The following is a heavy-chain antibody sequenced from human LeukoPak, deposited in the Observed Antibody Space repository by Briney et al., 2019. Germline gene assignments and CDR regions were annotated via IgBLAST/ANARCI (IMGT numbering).Heavy chain of an antibody. D-gene: IGHD1-14*01. V-gene: IGHV4-34*01. Sequence: SETLSLTCAVYGGSFSGYYWSWIRQPPGKGLEWIGEINHSGSTNYNPSLKSRVTISVDTSKNQFSLKLSSVTAADTAVYYCARYGVPEQFDYWGQGTLVTVSS. J-gene: IGHJ4*02. CDR2: INHSGST. CDR1: GGSFSGYY. CDR3: ARYGVPEQFDY.